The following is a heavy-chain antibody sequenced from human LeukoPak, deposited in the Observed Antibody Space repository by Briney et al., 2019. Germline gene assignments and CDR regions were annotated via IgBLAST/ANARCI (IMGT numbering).Heavy chain of an antibody. CDR2: IRYDGSNK. Sequence: GGSLRLSCAASGFTFSSYGMHWVRQAPGKGLEWVAFIRYDGSNKYYADSAKGRFTISRDNSKNTLYLQMNSLRAEDTAVYYCAKEEGELHFGYWGQGTLVTVSS. J-gene: IGHJ4*02. V-gene: IGHV3-30*02. CDR1: GFTFSSYG. CDR3: AKEEGELHFGY. D-gene: IGHD1-26*01.